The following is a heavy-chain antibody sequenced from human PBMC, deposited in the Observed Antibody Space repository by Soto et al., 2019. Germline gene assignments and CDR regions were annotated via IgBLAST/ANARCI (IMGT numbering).Heavy chain of an antibody. Sequence: QITLKESGPTLVRPTQTLTLTCAFSGFSLSTSGVGVGWIRQPPGKALEWLAVIYWDHSKHYSPSLRSRLTISKDTSKDQVVLTMTNMDTMDTGTYYCAHKGPEDWPLDYWGQGTLVTVSS. CDR2: IYWDHSK. D-gene: IGHD3-9*01. CDR3: AHKGPEDWPLDY. V-gene: IGHV2-5*02. J-gene: IGHJ4*02. CDR1: GFSLSTSGVG.